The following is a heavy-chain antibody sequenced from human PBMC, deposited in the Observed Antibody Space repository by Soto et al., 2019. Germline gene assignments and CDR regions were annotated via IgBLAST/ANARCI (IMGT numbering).Heavy chain of an antibody. CDR3: ARHVTTVTTVDY. Sequence: SETLSLTCTVSGDSISSGGYSWSWIRQPPGKGLEWIGYIYYSGSTYYNPSLKSRVTISVDRSKNQFSLKLTSVTAADTAVYYCARHVTTVTTVDYWGQGTLVTVSS. D-gene: IGHD4-17*01. CDR2: IYYSGST. V-gene: IGHV4-30-2*01. J-gene: IGHJ4*02. CDR1: GDSISSGGYS.